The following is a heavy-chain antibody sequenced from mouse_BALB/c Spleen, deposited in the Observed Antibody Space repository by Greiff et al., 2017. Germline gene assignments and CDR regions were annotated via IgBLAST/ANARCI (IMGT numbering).Heavy chain of an antibody. D-gene: IGHD2-2*01. CDR1: GFTFSSYT. J-gene: IGHJ4*01. Sequence: EVQVVESGGGLVQPGGSLKLSCAASGFTFSSYTMSWVRQTPEKRLEWVAYISNGGGSTYYPDTVKGRFTISRDNAKNTLYLQMSSLKSEDTAMYYCARRNYGYDVPYAMDYWGQGTSVTVSS. CDR2: ISNGGGST. CDR3: ARRNYGYDVPYAMDY. V-gene: IGHV5-12-2*01.